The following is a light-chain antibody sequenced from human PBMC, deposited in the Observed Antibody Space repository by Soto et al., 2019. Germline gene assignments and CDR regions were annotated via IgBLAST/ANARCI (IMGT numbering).Light chain of an antibody. CDR1: QSVYNN. Sequence: EIVMPQCPATLSVSPGERATLSCRASQSVYNNLAWYQQKPGQAPRLLIYGASTRATGIPARFSGSGSGTEFTLTISSLQSEDFAVYFCQQDNSWPLVTFGTGAKVDIK. V-gene: IGKV3-15*01. CDR3: QQDNSWPLVT. J-gene: IGKJ3*01. CDR2: GAS.